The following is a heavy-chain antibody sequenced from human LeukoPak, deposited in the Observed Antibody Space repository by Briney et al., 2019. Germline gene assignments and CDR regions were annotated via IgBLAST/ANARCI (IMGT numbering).Heavy chain of an antibody. J-gene: IGHJ4*02. CDR2: ISYDGNNE. V-gene: IGHV3-30-3*01. Sequence: GRSLRLSCAASGLIFSSYAMHWVRQAPGKGLEWVAVISYDGNNEYYADSVKGRFTISRDNSKNTLYLQMNNLRAEDTAVYYCARGIPQTGVMLDYWGQGTLVTVPS. CDR3: ARGIPQTGVMLDY. D-gene: IGHD2-21*01. CDR1: GLIFSSYA.